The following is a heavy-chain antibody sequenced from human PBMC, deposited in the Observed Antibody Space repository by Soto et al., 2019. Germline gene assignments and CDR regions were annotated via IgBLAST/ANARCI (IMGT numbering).Heavy chain of an antibody. V-gene: IGHV4-34*01. Sequence: QVQLQQWGAGLLKPSETLSLTCAVYGGSFSGYYWPWIRQPPGTGLECIGEINHSGSTNYNPSLNRRVTIAVEKCTDQPYLKLPSVTAADKAVYCRAGDKIAALLDYWG. CDR2: INHSGST. CDR3: AGDKIAALLDY. CDR1: GGSFSGYY. D-gene: IGHD2-21*01. J-gene: IGHJ4*01.